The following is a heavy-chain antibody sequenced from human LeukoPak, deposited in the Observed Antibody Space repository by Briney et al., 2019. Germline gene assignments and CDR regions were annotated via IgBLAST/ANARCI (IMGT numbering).Heavy chain of an antibody. D-gene: IGHD3-22*01. V-gene: IGHV3-21*01. J-gene: IGHJ4*02. CDR1: GFTFSSYS. Sequence: PGGSLRLSCAASGFTFSSYSMNWVRQAPGKGLEWVSSISSSSSYIYYADSVKGRFTISRGNAKNSLYLQMNSLRAEDTAVYYCARESSGDYYDSSGTYFDYWGQGTLVTVSS. CDR2: ISSSSSYI. CDR3: ARESSGDYYDSSGTYFDY.